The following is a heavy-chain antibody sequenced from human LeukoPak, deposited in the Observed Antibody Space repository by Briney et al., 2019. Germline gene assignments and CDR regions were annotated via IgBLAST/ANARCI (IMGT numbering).Heavy chain of an antibody. J-gene: IGHJ3*02. Sequence: SETLSLTCTVSGGSISSYYWSWIRQPPGKGLEWIGYIYYSGSTNYNPSLKSRVAISVDTSKNQFSLKLSSVTAADTAVYYCATGGGRAFDIWGQGTMVTVSS. CDR2: IYYSGST. V-gene: IGHV4-59*01. CDR1: GGSISSYY. D-gene: IGHD2-15*01. CDR3: ATGGGRAFDI.